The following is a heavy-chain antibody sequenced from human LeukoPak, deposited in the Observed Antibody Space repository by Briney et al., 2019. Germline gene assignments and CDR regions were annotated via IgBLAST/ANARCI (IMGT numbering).Heavy chain of an antibody. D-gene: IGHD3-3*01. CDR2: IYFSGSI. V-gene: IGHV4-39*01. CDR3: ASYDFWSRYFGY. J-gene: IGHJ4*02. Sequence: PSEPLSLTCTVSGGSISSSSYYWGWIRQPPGKGWEWFGSIYFSGSIYYTPSLKRRVTLPGDTSKNQFSLKLSFVTAADTAVYYCASYDFWSRYFGYWGQGTLVSVS. CDR1: GGSISSSSYY.